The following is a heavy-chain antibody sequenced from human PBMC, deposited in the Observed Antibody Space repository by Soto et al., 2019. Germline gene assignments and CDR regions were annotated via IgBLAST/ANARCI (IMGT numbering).Heavy chain of an antibody. CDR3: VGGQYYFDY. V-gene: IGHV3-30*03. CDR1: GFPFSSYG. J-gene: IGHJ4*02. D-gene: IGHD3-10*01. CDR2: ISYDGSNK. Sequence: QVQLVESGGGVVQPGRSLRLSCAASGFPFSSYGMHWVREAPGKGLEGVAVISYDGSNKYYADSVKGRFTISRDNSASTLYLQMNSLRPEDTALYYCVGGQYYFDYRGQGTLVTVSP.